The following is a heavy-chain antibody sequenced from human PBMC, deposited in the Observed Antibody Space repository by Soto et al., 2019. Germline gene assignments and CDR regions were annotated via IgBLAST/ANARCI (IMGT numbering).Heavy chain of an antibody. CDR2: IWYDGSNK. D-gene: IGHD6-13*01. J-gene: IGHJ4*02. CDR1: GGTFSSYA. CDR3: ARDRIAAAAVVDY. V-gene: IGHV3-33*01. Sequence: QVQLVQSGAEVKKPGSSVKVSCKASGGTFSSYAISWVRQAPGQGLEWVAVIWYDGSNKYYADSVKGRFTISRDNSKNTLYLQMNSLRAEDTAVYYCARDRIAAAAVVDYWGQGTLVTVSS.